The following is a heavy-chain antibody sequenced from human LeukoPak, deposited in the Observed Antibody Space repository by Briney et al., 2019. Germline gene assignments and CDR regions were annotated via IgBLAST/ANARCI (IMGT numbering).Heavy chain of an antibody. CDR3: ARDHSYYFGSQTSTLDV. V-gene: IGHV4-31*03. Sequence: SETLSLTCTVSGGSISSGGYYWSWIRQHPGKGLEWIGYIYYSGSTYYNPSLKSRVTISVDTSKNQFSLKLSSVTAADTAVYYCARDHSYYFGSQTSTLDVWGQGTAVTVSS. CDR2: IYYSGST. CDR1: GGSISSGGYY. D-gene: IGHD3-10*01. J-gene: IGHJ6*02.